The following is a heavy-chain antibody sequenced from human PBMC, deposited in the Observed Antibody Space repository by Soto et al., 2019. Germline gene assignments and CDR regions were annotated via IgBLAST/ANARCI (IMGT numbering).Heavy chain of an antibody. CDR2: SSGSGGGR. D-gene: IGHD2-21*02. Sequence: VQLLESGGGLVQPGGSLRLSCAASGFTFNSYVMNWVRQAPGKGLEWGSSSSGSGGGRYYADSVKGRFSISRDNSKNTLYLEMNSLRVEDTAVYYCAKREGPYCGGDCFVDWGQGTLVTVSS. CDR1: GFTFNSYV. CDR3: AKREGPYCGGDCFVD. J-gene: IGHJ4*02. V-gene: IGHV3-23*01.